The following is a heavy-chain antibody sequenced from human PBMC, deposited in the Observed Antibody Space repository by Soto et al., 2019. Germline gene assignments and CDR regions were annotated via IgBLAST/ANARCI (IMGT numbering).Heavy chain of an antibody. CDR3: ARAQYITIFGVVIPIDYYYYGMDV. Sequence: SVKGAWKGAGGGLSGDAGSWVRQAPGQGLEWMGGIIPIFGTANYAQKFQGRDTITADESTSTAYMELSSLRSEDTAVYYCARAQYITIFGVVIPIDYYYYGMDVWGQGTTVTVSS. D-gene: IGHD3-3*01. CDR1: GGGLSGDA. V-gene: IGHV1-69*01. J-gene: IGHJ6*02. CDR2: IIPIFGTA.